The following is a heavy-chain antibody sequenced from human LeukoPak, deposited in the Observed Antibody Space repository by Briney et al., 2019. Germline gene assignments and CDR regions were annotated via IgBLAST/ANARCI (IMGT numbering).Heavy chain of an antibody. J-gene: IGHJ4*02. Sequence: SETLSLTCAVYGGAFSGYYWSWIRRPPGKGLEWIGEINHSGSTNYNPSLKSRVTISVDTSKNQFSLKLSSVTAADTAVYYCARGFGFDGYCSGGSCYPYYFDYWGQGTLVTVSS. V-gene: IGHV4-34*01. CDR2: INHSGST. D-gene: IGHD2-15*01. CDR3: ARGFGFDGYCSGGSCYPYYFDY. CDR1: GGAFSGYY.